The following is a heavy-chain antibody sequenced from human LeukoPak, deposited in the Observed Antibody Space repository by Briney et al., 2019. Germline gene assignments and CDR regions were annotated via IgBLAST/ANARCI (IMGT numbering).Heavy chain of an antibody. D-gene: IGHD3-22*01. V-gene: IGHV4-4*02. J-gene: IGHJ4*02. CDR1: GFTVSSNS. Sequence: GSLRLSCTVSGFTVSSNSMSWVRQPPGKGLEWIGEVFRSGNTNYNPSLKSRVTISLDKSKNHFSLRLTSVTAADTAVYYCARRDYYDGSDDDYHSFESWGQGTLVTVSS. CDR3: ARRDYYDGSDDDYHSFES. CDR2: VFRSGNT.